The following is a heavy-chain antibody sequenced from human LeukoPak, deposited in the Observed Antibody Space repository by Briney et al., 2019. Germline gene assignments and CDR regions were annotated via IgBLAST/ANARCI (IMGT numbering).Heavy chain of an antibody. Sequence: GGSLRLSCAASGFTFNSYAMSWVRQAPGKGLEWVSSISGSGGTTYYADSVKGRFTISRDNSKNTLYLQMNSLRAEDTAVYYCAKDRIADRVDFDYWGQGTLVTVSS. CDR3: AKDRIADRVDFDY. V-gene: IGHV3-23*01. J-gene: IGHJ4*02. D-gene: IGHD6-6*01. CDR1: GFTFNSYA. CDR2: ISGSGGTT.